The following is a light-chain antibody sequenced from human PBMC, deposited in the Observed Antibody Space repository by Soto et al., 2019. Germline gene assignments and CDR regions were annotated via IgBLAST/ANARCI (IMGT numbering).Light chain of an antibody. J-gene: IGLJ2*01. CDR2: RNN. Sequence: QSVLTQPPSASGTPGQRVTISCSGSSSNIGSNSVNWYQQLPGTAPKVLIYRNNQRPSGVPDRFSGSKSGTSASLAISGLQSEDEADYHCAAWDDSLNGLVFGGGTKVTVL. CDR3: AAWDDSLNGLV. CDR1: SSNIGSNS. V-gene: IGLV1-44*01.